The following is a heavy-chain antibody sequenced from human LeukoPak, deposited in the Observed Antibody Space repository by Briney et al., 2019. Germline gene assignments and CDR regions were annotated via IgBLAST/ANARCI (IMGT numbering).Heavy chain of an antibody. Sequence: GGSLRLSCEASGFTFSSYSMNWVRQAPGKGLEWVSAISGSGGSTYYADSVKGRFTISRDNSKNTLYLQMNSLRAEDTAVYYCVRSLRNSYIDYWGQGTLVAASS. V-gene: IGHV3-23*01. CDR2: ISGSGGST. D-gene: IGHD3-16*01. CDR1: GFTFSSYS. CDR3: VRSLRNSYIDY. J-gene: IGHJ4*02.